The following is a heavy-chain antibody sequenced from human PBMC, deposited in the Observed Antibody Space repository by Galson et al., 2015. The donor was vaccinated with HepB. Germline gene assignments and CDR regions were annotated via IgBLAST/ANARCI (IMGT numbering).Heavy chain of an antibody. Sequence: SVKVSCKASGYTFTGYYMHWVRQAPGQGLEWMGRINPNSGGTNYAQKFQGRVTMTRDTSISTAYMELSRLRSDDTAVYYCARGRAGYDYIWGSYRDDAFDIWGQGTMVTVSS. CDR2: INPNSGGT. V-gene: IGHV1-2*06. J-gene: IGHJ3*02. CDR1: GYTFTGYY. D-gene: IGHD3-16*02. CDR3: ARGRAGYDYIWGSYRDDAFDI.